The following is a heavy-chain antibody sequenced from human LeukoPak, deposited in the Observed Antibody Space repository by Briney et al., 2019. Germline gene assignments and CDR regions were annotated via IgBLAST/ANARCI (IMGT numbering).Heavy chain of an antibody. D-gene: IGHD7-27*01. Sequence: PSETLSLTCTVSGGSISSSSYYWGWIRQPPGKGLEWIGSIYYSGSTYYNPSLKSRVTMSVDTSKNQFSLKLSSVTAADTAVYYCARAHKLGIGGHGFDYWGQGTLVTVSS. CDR3: ARAHKLGIGGHGFDY. J-gene: IGHJ4*02. V-gene: IGHV4-39*07. CDR1: GGSISSSSYY. CDR2: IYYSGST.